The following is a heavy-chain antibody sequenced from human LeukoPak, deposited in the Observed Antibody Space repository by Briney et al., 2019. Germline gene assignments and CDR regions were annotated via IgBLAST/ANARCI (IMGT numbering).Heavy chain of an antibody. J-gene: IGHJ6*03. V-gene: IGHV3-48*03. CDR3: AREQQPGTYYCYYYYMDV. Sequence: GGSLRLSCAASGFTFSSYEMNWVRQAPGKGLEWVSYISSSGSTIYYADSVKGRFTISRDNAKNSLYLQMNSLRAEDTAVYYCAREQQPGTYYCYYYYMDVWGKGTTVTVSS. CDR2: ISSSGSTI. D-gene: IGHD6-13*01. CDR1: GFTFSSYE.